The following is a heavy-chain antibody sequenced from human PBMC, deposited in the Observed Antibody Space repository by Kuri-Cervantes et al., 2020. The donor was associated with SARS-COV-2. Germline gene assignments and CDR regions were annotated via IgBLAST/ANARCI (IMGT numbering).Heavy chain of an antibody. Sequence: GESLKISCAASGFTLGTYSMNWVRQAPGKGLEWLSYITSSSTVYYADSVKGRFSISRDNAKNSLYLQMNSLRAEDTAVYYCARGEHYARAKIGEDGLDIWGQGTMVTVSS. D-gene: IGHD2-2*01. V-gene: IGHV3-48*01. CDR3: ARGEHYARAKIGEDGLDI. J-gene: IGHJ3*02. CDR2: ITSSSTV. CDR1: GFTLGTYS.